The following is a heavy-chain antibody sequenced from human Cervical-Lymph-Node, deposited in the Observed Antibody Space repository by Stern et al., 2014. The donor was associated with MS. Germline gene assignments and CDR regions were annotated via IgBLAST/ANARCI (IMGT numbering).Heavy chain of an antibody. CDR2: NFPTDSET. CDR3: GREVALTAGLLGF. Sequence: EVQLGESGAEVKKPGESLKIACKGSGYSFSSYWIAWVRQMPGKGLEWMGMNFPTDSETRYSPSFEGQVSISVDKSTSTAYLHWSSLKAADTARYYCGREVALTAGLLGFWGQGTQVIVS. CDR1: GYSFSSYW. J-gene: IGHJ4*02. D-gene: IGHD3-22*01. V-gene: IGHV5-51*01.